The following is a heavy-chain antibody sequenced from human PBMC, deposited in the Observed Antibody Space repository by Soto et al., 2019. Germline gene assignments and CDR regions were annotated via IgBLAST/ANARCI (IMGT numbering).Heavy chain of an antibody. J-gene: IGHJ5*02. CDR1: GGSISSSNW. Sequence: QVQLQESGPGLVKPSGTLSLTCAVSGGSISSSNWWSWVRQPPGKGLEWIGEIYHSGSTNYNPSPKSRVTIPVDKSKNQFSLKLSSVTAADTAVYYCARGYDFWSMSNWFDPWGQGTLVTVSS. CDR2: IYHSGST. V-gene: IGHV4-4*02. CDR3: ARGYDFWSMSNWFDP. D-gene: IGHD3-3*01.